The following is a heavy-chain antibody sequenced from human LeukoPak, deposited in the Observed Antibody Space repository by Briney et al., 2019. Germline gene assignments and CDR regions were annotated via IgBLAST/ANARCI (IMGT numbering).Heavy chain of an antibody. Sequence: SETLSLTCSVSGGSISSDTYYRSWIRQPAGKGLEWIGRIFSSGSTNYNPSLKSRVTMSVDTSKNQLSLKLSSVTAADTAVYCCARRGYGGKAAFGMWGQGTMVTVSS. J-gene: IGHJ3*02. V-gene: IGHV4-61*02. CDR3: ARRGYGGKAAFGM. CDR1: GGSISSDTYY. D-gene: IGHD5-18*01. CDR2: IFSSGST.